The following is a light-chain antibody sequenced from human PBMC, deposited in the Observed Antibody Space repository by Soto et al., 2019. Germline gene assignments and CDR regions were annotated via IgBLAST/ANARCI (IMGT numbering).Light chain of an antibody. J-gene: IGLJ3*02. Sequence: QSALTQPPSASGSPGQSVTISCTGTSSDVGDYNYVSWYQQHPGKAPKLMIYEVXKRPXXXPDRFSGSKSGNTASLTVSGXXXXXXXDYYCSSYAGSNNWVFGGGTKVTVL. V-gene: IGLV2-8*01. CDR3: SSYAGSNNWV. CDR2: EVX. CDR1: SSDVGDYNY.